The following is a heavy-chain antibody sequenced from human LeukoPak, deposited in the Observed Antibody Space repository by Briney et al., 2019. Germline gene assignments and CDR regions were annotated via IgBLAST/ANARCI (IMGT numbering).Heavy chain of an antibody. CDR2: IKEDGSEK. Sequence: PGGSLRLSCAASGFRFSRYWMSWVRQAPGKGLEYIANIKEDGSEKYYVDSVKSCFIISRDNARNSLFLQMNSLRVEDTAVYYCARDSSAERGQQLANWGQGTLVIVSS. CDR1: GFRFSRYW. D-gene: IGHD6-13*01. J-gene: IGHJ4*02. V-gene: IGHV3-7*01. CDR3: ARDSSAERGQQLAN.